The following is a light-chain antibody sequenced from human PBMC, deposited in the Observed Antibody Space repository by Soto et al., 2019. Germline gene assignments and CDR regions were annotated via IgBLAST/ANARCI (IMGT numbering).Light chain of an antibody. CDR2: GAS. V-gene: IGKV3-20*01. Sequence: VLTQSPGTLSLTPGERATLSCRASQSVSSSYLAWYQQKPGQAPRLLIYGASNRATGIPDRFSGSGSGTDFTLTISRLEPEDFAAYYCQQYGSSLSITFGQGTRLEIK. CDR3: QQYGSSLSIT. J-gene: IGKJ5*01. CDR1: QSVSSSY.